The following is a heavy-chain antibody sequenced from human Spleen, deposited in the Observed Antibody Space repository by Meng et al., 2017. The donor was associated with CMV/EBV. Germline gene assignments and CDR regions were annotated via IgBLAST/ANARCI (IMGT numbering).Heavy chain of an antibody. CDR3: ATDWGAGDSSVV. D-gene: IGHD6-19*01. CDR2: FDPEDGET. Sequence: QCQLVEAGAWGKTPGASGNVSCKVSGYTRLELSMHRVRHAPGKGLEVMGGFDPEDGETIYAQKFKGRVTMNEDTSTDTAYMELSSLRSEDTAVYYCATDWGAGDSSVVWGQGTLVTVSS. CDR1: GYTRLELS. J-gene: IGHJ4*02. V-gene: IGHV1-24*01.